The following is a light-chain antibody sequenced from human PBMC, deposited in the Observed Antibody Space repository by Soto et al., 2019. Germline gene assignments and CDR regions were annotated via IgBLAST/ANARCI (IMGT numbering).Light chain of an antibody. Sequence: TSSDVGGYNYVSWYQQHPGKAPKLMIYDVSNRPSGVSNRFSGSKSGNTASLTISGLQAEDEADYYCSSYTSSSTRVFGTVTKVTVL. V-gene: IGLV2-14*04. CDR2: DVS. J-gene: IGLJ1*01. CDR3: SSYTSSSTRV. CDR1: SSDVGGYNY.